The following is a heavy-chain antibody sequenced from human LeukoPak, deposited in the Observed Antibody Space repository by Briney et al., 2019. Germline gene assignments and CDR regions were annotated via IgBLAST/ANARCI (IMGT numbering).Heavy chain of an antibody. CDR1: GYTFTGYD. V-gene: IGHV1-2*02. Sequence: GASVKVSCKASGYTFTGYDMHWVREAPGQGLEWMGWMNPNSGGTNYAQKFQGRVTMTRDTSISTAYMELSRLRSDDTAVYYCARGVNAWDTAMVPSFDPWGQGTLVTVYS. CDR3: ARGVNAWDTAMVPSFDP. D-gene: IGHD5-18*01. CDR2: MNPNSGGT. J-gene: IGHJ5*02.